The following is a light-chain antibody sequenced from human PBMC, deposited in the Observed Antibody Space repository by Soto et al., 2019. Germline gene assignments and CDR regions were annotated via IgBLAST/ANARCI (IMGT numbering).Light chain of an antibody. CDR1: EGIRSN. Sequence: EIVMTQSPATLSVSPGERVILSCRASEGIRSNLAWYQHVPGQAPRLLMYAASTRATDVPARFSGSGSGTGFTLTISSLQSEDFSVYFCQQYQNWPPMYAFGQGTKLPIK. V-gene: IGKV3-15*01. CDR2: AAS. CDR3: QQYQNWPPMYA. J-gene: IGKJ2*01.